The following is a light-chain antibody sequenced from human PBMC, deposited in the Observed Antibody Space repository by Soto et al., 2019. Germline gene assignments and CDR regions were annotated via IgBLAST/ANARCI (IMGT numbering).Light chain of an antibody. CDR1: SRDVGGYNY. CDR3: SSYAGSNNLV. V-gene: IGLV2-8*01. Sequence: QSALTQPPSASGSPGQSVTISCTGTSRDVGGYNYVSWYQQHPGKAPKLMIYEVNKRPSGAPDRFSGSKSGKTASLTVSGLQAEDDADYYCSSYAGSNNLVFGGGTKVTVL. J-gene: IGLJ3*02. CDR2: EVN.